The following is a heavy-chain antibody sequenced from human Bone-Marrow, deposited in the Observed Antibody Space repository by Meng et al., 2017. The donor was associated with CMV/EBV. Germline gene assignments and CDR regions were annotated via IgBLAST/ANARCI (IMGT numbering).Heavy chain of an antibody. CDR2: INPNSGGT. CDR1: GYTFTGYY. D-gene: IGHD5-24*01. Sequence: ASVKVSCKAFGYTFTGYYMHWVRQAPGQGLEWMGWINPNSGGTNYAQKFQGRVTMTRDTSISTAYMELSRLRSDDTAVYYCARGRGATTPFDYRVQGTLVTVSS. V-gene: IGHV1-2*02. J-gene: IGHJ4*02. CDR3: ARGRGATTPFDY.